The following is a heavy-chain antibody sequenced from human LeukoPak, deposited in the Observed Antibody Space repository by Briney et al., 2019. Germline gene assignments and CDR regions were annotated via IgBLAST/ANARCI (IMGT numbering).Heavy chain of an antibody. D-gene: IGHD3-10*01. CDR1: GYSISSGYY. CDR3: ARKGPLYYGSGSYYRGYHYYYYMDV. CDR2: INHSGST. V-gene: IGHV4-38-2*02. Sequence: SETLSLTCTVSGYSISSGYYWSWIRQPPGKGLEWIGEINHSGSTNYNPSLKSRVTISVDTSKNQFSLKLSSVTAADTAVYYCARKGPLYYGSGSYYRGYHYYYYMDVWGKGTTVTVSS. J-gene: IGHJ6*03.